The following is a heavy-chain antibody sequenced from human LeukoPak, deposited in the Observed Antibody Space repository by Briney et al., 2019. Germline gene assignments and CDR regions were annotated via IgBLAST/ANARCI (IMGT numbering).Heavy chain of an antibody. Sequence: PGRALRLSCAASGFTFSSYGMHWVRQAPGKVLEWVAVIWYDGSNKYYSDSVKGRFTISRDNSKNTLYLQMNSLRAEDTAVYYCARDLTYYDSSGYGYWGQGTLVTVSS. D-gene: IGHD3-22*01. V-gene: IGHV3-33*01. CDR2: IWYDGSNK. CDR1: GFTFSSYG. CDR3: ARDLTYYDSSGYGY. J-gene: IGHJ4*02.